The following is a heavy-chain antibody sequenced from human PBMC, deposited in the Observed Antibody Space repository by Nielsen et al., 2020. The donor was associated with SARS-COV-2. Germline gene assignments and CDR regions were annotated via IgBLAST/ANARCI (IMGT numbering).Heavy chain of an antibody. Sequence: VRQAPGKGLEWVAVISYDGSKKYYADSVKGRFTISRDNSKNTLYLQMNSLRAEETAVYYCAKDRGVGTYYFDYWGQGTLVTVSS. V-gene: IGHV3-30*18. CDR2: ISYDGSKK. CDR3: AKDRGVGTYYFDY. D-gene: IGHD4-23*01. J-gene: IGHJ4*02.